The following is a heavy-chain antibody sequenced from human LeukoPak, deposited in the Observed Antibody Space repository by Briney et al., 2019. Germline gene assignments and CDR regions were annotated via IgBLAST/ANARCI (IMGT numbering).Heavy chain of an antibody. CDR3: ARTYSGYDSDYGMDV. Sequence: ASVKVSCKASGYTFTSYGISWVRQAPGQGLEWMGWINTNTGNPTYAQGFTGRYVFSLDTSVSTAYLQISSLKAEDTAVYYCARTYSGYDSDYGMDVWGQGTTVTVSS. CDR1: GYTFTSYG. V-gene: IGHV7-4-1*02. D-gene: IGHD5-12*01. CDR2: INTNTGNP. J-gene: IGHJ6*02.